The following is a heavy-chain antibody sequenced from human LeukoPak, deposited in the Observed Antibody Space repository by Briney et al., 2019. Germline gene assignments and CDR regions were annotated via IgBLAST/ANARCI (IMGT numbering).Heavy chain of an antibody. J-gene: IGHJ4*02. CDR3: ARDDLGSIDY. CDR1: GFTFSTYW. CDR2: INQDGSEK. V-gene: IGHV3-7*01. Sequence: GGSLRLSCAASGFTFSTYWMNWVRQAPGKGLEWVANINQDGSEKYYVDSVKGRFTISRDNSKNTLYLQMNSLKSEDTALYYCARDDLGSIDYWAREPWSPSPQ. D-gene: IGHD3-10*01.